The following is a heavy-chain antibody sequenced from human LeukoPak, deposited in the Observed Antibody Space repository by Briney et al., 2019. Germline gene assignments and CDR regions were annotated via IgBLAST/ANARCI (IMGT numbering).Heavy chain of an antibody. D-gene: IGHD4/OR15-4a*01. J-gene: IGHJ4*02. CDR1: GFTFNSYA. CDR2: ISGGGDNT. CDR3: AKVGPGAARDY. Sequence: GGSLRLSCAASGFTFNSYAMSWVRQASGKRLEWVSGISGGGDNTYYADSVKGRFTISRDTSKNMVYLEMNSLRAEDTAVYYCAKVGPGAARDYWGQGTLVTV. V-gene: IGHV3-23*01.